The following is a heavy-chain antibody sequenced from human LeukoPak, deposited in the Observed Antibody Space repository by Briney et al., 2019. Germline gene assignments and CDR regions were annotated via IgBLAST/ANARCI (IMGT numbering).Heavy chain of an antibody. CDR1: GYTFTSYY. D-gene: IGHD6-13*01. CDR3: ARDQKRNGYSSSWYFRFWFDP. V-gene: IGHV1-46*01. J-gene: IGHJ5*02. Sequence: ASVKVSCKASGYTFTSYYMHWVRQAPGQGLEWMGIINPSGGSTSYAQKFQGRVTMTRDMSTSTVYMELSSLRSEDTAVYYCARDQKRNGYSSSWYFRFWFDPWGQGTLVTVSS. CDR2: INPSGGST.